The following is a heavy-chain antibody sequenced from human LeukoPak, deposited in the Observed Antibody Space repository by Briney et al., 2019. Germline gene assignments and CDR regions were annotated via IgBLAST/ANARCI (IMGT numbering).Heavy chain of an antibody. J-gene: IGHJ4*02. CDR1: GFTVSSNY. D-gene: IGHD3-16*02. CDR3: ATSCDYVWGSYRHGPRD. CDR2: IYSGGST. Sequence: PGGSLRLSCAASGFTVSSNYMSWVRQAPGKGLEWVSVIYSGGSTYYADSVKGRFTISRDNSKNTLYLQMNSLRAEDTAVYYCATSCDYVWGSYRHGPRDWGQGTLVTVSS. V-gene: IGHV3-53*01.